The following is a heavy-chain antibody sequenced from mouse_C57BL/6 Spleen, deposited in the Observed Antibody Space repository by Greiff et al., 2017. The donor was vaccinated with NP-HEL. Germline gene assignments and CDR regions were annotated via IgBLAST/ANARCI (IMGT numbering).Heavy chain of an antibody. D-gene: IGHD1-1*02. V-gene: IGHV2-6*01. J-gene: IGHJ3*01. Sequence: QVQLKQSGPGLVAPSQSLSITCTVSGFSLTSYGVDWVRQSPGKGLEWLGVIWGVGSTNYNSALKSRLSISKDNSKSQVFLKMNSLQTDDTAMYYCASLYGAGGFAYWGQGTLVTVSA. CDR1: GFSLTSYG. CDR2: IWGVGST. CDR3: ASLYGAGGFAY.